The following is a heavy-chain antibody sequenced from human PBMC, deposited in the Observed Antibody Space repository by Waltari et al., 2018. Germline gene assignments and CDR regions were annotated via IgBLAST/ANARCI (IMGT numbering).Heavy chain of an antibody. V-gene: IGHV3-9*03. CDR2: ISWNSGSI. Sequence: RLSCAASGFTFDDYAMHWVRQAPGKGLEWVSGISWNSGSIGYADSVKGRFTISRDKAKNSLYLQMNSLRAEDMALYYCAKDSLGYYDSVGAFDIWGQGTMVTVSS. CDR3: AKDSLGYYDSVGAFDI. D-gene: IGHD3-22*01. CDR1: GFTFDDYA. J-gene: IGHJ3*02.